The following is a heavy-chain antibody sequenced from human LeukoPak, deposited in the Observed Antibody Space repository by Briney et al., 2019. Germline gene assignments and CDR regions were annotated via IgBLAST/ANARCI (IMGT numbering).Heavy chain of an antibody. CDR2: ISDSGRAT. CDR1: GFTFNNYA. D-gene: IGHD6-19*01. V-gene: IGHV3-23*01. Sequence: GGSLRLSCAASGFTFNNYARSWVRQAPGKGLEWVSGISDSGRATYYADAVKGRFTISRDNSKNTLYLQMNSLRAEDTAVYYCAKDGRIAVAGTLGGDWFDPWGQGTLVTVSS. CDR3: AKDGRIAVAGTLGGDWFDP. J-gene: IGHJ5*02.